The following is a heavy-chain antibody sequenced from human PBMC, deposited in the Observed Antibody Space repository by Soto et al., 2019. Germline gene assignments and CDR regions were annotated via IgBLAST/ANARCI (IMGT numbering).Heavy chain of an antibody. CDR3: ARAGRTLGGPIPIPTQPSPPDY. J-gene: IGHJ4*02. CDR1: GYTFTGYY. CDR2: INPNSGGT. Sequence: ASVKVSCKASGYTFTGYYMHWVRQAPGQGLEWMGWINPNSGGTNYAQKFQGWVTMTRDTSISTAYMELSRLRSDDTAVYYCARAGRTLGGPIPIPTQPSPPDYWGQGTLVTVSS. V-gene: IGHV1-2*04. D-gene: IGHD3-9*01.